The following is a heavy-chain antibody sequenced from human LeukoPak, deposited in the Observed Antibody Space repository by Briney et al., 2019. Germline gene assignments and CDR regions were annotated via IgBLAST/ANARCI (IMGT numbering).Heavy chain of an antibody. J-gene: IGHJ4*02. V-gene: IGHV3-53*01. CDR2: IYSDGTT. CDR1: GFTVSSHY. CDR3: ARERFLFDY. Sequence: PGGSLRLSCAASGFTVSSHYMSWVRQAPRKGLEWVSVIYSDGTTYYADSVKGRFTISRDNAKNSLYLQMSSLRDEDTAVYYCARERFLFDYWGQGTLVTVSS. D-gene: IGHD2-21*01.